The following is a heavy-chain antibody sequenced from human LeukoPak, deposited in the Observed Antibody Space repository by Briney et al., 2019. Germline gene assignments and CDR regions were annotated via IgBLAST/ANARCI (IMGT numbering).Heavy chain of an antibody. J-gene: IGHJ4*02. Sequence: GGSLRLSCAASGFTFSSYAMHWVRQAPGKGLEWVAVISYDGSNKYYADSVKGRFTISRDNSKNTLYLQMNSLRAEDTAVYYCAKDWGQRGVGASLGHWGQGTLVIVSS. D-gene: IGHD1-26*01. CDR3: AKDWGQRGVGASLGH. V-gene: IGHV3-30*04. CDR2: ISYDGSNK. CDR1: GFTFSSYA.